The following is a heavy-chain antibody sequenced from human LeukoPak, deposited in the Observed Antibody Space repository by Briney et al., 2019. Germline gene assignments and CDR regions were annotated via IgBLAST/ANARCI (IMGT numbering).Heavy chain of an antibody. D-gene: IGHD2-8*01. CDR2: IQFDGSSK. J-gene: IGHJ4*02. Sequence: GGSLRLSCAASGFTFSNFGRHWVRQAPGKGLEWMAFIQFDGSSKYFADSVKGRFTVSRDNSKNTLYLQMNSLRCEDTAVYYCAKGLVFRENRYFDYWGQGTLVTVSS. V-gene: IGHV3-30*02. CDR1: GFTFSNFG. CDR3: AKGLVFRENRYFDY.